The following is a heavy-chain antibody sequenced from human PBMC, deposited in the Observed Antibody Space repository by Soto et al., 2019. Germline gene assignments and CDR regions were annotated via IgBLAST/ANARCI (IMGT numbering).Heavy chain of an antibody. Sequence: QVQLQQWGAGLLKPSETLSLTCAVYGGSFTDYYWSWIRQPPGKGLEWIGQISHSGSTKYSPSLKSRVSISLDTSKNQFSLRLSSVSAADTAVYYCARQAGTSDPIYCYYYGMDVWGQGTPVTVSS. J-gene: IGHJ6*02. CDR2: ISHSGST. CDR3: ARQAGTSDPIYCYYYGMDV. V-gene: IGHV4-34*01. D-gene: IGHD1-1*01. CDR1: GGSFTDYY.